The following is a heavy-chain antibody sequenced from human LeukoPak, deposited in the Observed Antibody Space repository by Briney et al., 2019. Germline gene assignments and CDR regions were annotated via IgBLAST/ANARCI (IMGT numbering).Heavy chain of an antibody. Sequence: GRSLRLSCAASGFTFSDYAMHWVRQAPGKGLEWVAVISKDGSDKYYPGSVRGRFTISRDNSKNTIYLQMDSLRAEDTAIYYCARDYWWNYDYWGQGTLVTFSS. J-gene: IGHJ4*02. CDR1: GFTFSDYA. D-gene: IGHD1-7*01. CDR2: ISKDGSDK. CDR3: ARDYWWNYDY. V-gene: IGHV3-30-3*01.